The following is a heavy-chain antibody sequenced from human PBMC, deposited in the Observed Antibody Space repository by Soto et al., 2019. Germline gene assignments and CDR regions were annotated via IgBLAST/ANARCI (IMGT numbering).Heavy chain of an antibody. CDR3: VRDADYYASSGYTDFYYYGMYV. Sequence: GGSLRLSCEASGLTVSTNSMSWVRQAPGKGLEWVSIIYSGDNTYYADSVKGRFTISRDNSKNALYLQMNSLRAEDTAVYYCVRDADYYASSGYTDFYYYGMYVWDKGTTVTVSS. D-gene: IGHD3-22*01. V-gene: IGHV3-53*01. CDR1: GLTVSTNS. CDR2: IYSGDNT. J-gene: IGHJ6*04.